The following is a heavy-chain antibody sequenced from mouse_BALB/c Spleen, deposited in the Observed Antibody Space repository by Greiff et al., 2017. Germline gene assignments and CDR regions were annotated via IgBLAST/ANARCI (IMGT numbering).Heavy chain of an antibody. V-gene: IGHV1-54*03. D-gene: IGHD4-1*01. J-gene: IGHJ2*01. CDR3: ARGRVGPAYFNY. CDR1: GYAFTNYL. Sequence: QVQLKESGAELVRPGSSVKVSCKASGYAFTNYLIEWVKQRPGQGLEWIGVINPGSGGTNYNEKFKGKATLTADKSTSTAYMQLSSLTSDDSAVYFCARGRVGPAYFNYRGQGTTLTDSS. CDR2: INPGSGGT.